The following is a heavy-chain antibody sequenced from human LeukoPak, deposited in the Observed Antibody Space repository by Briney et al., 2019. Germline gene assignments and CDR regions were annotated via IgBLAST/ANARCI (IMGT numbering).Heavy chain of an antibody. D-gene: IGHD1-26*01. V-gene: IGHV3-74*01. Sequence: GGSLRLSCAASGFTFSSYWMHWVRQAPGKGLVWVLRINTDGSSTSYADSVKGRFTISRDNAKNTLYLQMNSLRAEDTAVYYCAAGGELNSWGQGTLVTVSS. CDR3: AAGGELNS. J-gene: IGHJ5*02. CDR2: INTDGSST. CDR1: GFTFSSYW.